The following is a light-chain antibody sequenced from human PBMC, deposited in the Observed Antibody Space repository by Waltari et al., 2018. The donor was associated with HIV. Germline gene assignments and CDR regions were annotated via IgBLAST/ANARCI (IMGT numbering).Light chain of an antibody. CDR1: RSHDGGHNN. J-gene: IGLJ2*01. CDR3: GSYAGSNNLV. V-gene: IGLV2-8*01. CDR2: EVR. Sequence: QPPLTPPPSAPGPPGQSATIPSTGTRSHDGGHNNIPWYQQHPAKAPKLMIYEVRKRASGVPDRFSASKSGNTASLTVSXLQAEDEADYYCGSYAGSNNLVFGGGTKLTVL.